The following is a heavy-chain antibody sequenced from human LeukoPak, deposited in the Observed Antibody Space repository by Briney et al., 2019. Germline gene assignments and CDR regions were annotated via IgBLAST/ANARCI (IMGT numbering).Heavy chain of an antibody. Sequence: SQTLSLTCAVSGGSISSGGYSWSWIRQPPGKGLEWIGYIYHSGSTYYNPSLKSRVTISVDRSKNQFSLKLSSVTAAGTAVYYCARGWSLADLYFDYWGQGTLVTVPS. CDR2: IYHSGST. J-gene: IGHJ4*02. CDR3: ARGWSLADLYFDY. V-gene: IGHV4-30-2*01. D-gene: IGHD2-15*01. CDR1: GGSISSGGYS.